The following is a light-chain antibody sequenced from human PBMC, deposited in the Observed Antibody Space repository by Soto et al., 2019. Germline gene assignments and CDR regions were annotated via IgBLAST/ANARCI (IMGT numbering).Light chain of an antibody. J-gene: IGKJ2*01. CDR1: QSISSW. CDR2: KAS. Sequence: DIQMTQSPSTLSASVGDRVSITCRASQSISSWLAWYQQKPGNAPKVLIYKASSLESGVPSRFSGSGSGTEFTLTISSLQPDDLATYYCQQYNCYPYTFGQGTKLEIK. CDR3: QQYNCYPYT. V-gene: IGKV1-5*03.